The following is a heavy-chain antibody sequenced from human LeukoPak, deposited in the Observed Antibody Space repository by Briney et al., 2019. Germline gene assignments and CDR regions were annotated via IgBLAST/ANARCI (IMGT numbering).Heavy chain of an antibody. CDR2: TNPNSGGT. CDR1: GYTFTGYY. J-gene: IGHJ4*02. D-gene: IGHD2-2*01. Sequence: ASVKVSCKASGYTFTGYYMHWVRQAPGQGLEWMGWTNPNSGGTNYAQKFQGRVTMTRDTSISTAYMELSRLRSDDTAVYYCARAKYQLPGPDYWGQGTLVTVSS. V-gene: IGHV1-2*02. CDR3: ARAKYQLPGPDY.